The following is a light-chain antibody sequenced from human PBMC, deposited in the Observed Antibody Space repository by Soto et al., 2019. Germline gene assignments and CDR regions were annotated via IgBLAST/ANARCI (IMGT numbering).Light chain of an antibody. CDR1: QRVLYSADNKNY. V-gene: IGKV4-1*01. J-gene: IGKJ1*01. Sequence: DIVMTQSPDSLAVSLGERATINCKSSQRVLYSADNKNYLAWYQQKPGQPPKLLIYWASTRESGVPDRFSGSGSGTDFTLTISSLQAEDVAVYYCQQYYSTPWTFGQGTNVEIK. CDR2: WAS. CDR3: QQYYSTPWT.